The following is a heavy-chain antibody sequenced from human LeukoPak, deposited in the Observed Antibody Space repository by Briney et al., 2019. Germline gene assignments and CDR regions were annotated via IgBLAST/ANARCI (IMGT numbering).Heavy chain of an antibody. CDR1: GFTFSSYS. V-gene: IGHV3-21*01. CDR2: ISSSSSYI. Sequence: GGSLRLSCAASGFTFSSYSMNWVRQAPGKGLEWGSSISSSSSYIYYADSVKGRFTISRDNAKNSLYLQMNSLRAEDTAVYYCARDHLGGYCSSTSCYPDYWGQGTLVTVSS. J-gene: IGHJ4*02. CDR3: ARDHLGGYCSSTSCYPDY. D-gene: IGHD2-2*01.